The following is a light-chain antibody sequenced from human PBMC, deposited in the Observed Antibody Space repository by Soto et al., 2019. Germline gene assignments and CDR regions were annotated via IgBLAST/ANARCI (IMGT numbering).Light chain of an antibody. V-gene: IGKV1-9*01. CDR2: SAS. J-gene: IGKJ4*01. CDR3: QQLFVLPHT. CDR1: QGVNDY. Sequence: DIQLTQAPSFLSASVGDRVTITCRASQGVNDYLAWYQQKPGKAPRLLIHSASTLQTGVPSRFSGSGSATDFALTISSLQPDDFATYFCQQLFVLPHTFGGGTTL.